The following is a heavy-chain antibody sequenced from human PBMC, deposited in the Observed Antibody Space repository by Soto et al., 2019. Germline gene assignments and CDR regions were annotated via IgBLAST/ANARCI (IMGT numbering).Heavy chain of an antibody. CDR1: GGSISSGGYY. D-gene: IGHD3-22*01. CDR2: IYYSGST. J-gene: IGHJ6*02. V-gene: IGHV4-31*03. CDR3: ASLLYYYDSSGTYYYGMDV. Sequence: SDTLSLTCFVSGGSISSGGYYWSWIRQHPGKGLEWIGYIYYSGSTYYNPSLKSRVTISVDASKNQFSLKLSSVTAADTAVYYCASLLYYYDSSGTYYYGMDVWGQGTTVTVSS.